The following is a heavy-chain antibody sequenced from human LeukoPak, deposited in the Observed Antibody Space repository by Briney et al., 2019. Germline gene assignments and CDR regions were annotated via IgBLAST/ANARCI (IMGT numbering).Heavy chain of an antibody. D-gene: IGHD3-10*01. V-gene: IGHV3-7*01. J-gene: IGHJ6*03. CDR1: GFTFSSYW. CDR3: ARDSVHYGSGSYYTLYYYYYMDV. CDR2: IKQDGSEK. Sequence: GGSLRLSCAASGFTFSSYWMSWVRQAPGKGLEWVANIKQDGSEKYYVDSVKGRFTISRDNAKNSLYLQMNSLRAEDTAVYYCARDSVHYGSGSYYTLYYYYYMDVWGKGTTVTISS.